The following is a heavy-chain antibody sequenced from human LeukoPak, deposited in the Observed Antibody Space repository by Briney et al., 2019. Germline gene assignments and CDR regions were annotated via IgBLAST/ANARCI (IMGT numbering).Heavy chain of an antibody. Sequence: SVKVSCKASGGTFSSYAISWVRQAPGQGLEWMGGIIPIFGTANYAQKFQGRVTITADKSTSTAYMELSSLRSEDTAVYYCANMTTVTKIHPQYWYFDLWGRGTLVTVSS. CDR1: GGTFSSYA. J-gene: IGHJ2*01. CDR3: ANMTTVTKIHPQYWYFDL. V-gene: IGHV1-69*06. D-gene: IGHD4-17*01. CDR2: IIPIFGTA.